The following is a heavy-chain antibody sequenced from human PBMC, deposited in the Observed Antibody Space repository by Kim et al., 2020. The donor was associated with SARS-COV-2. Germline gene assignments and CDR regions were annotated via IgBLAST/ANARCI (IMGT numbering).Heavy chain of an antibody. Sequence: GGSLRLSCAASGFTFSSYAMHWVRQAPGKGLEWVAFISYDGSNKYYADSVKGRFTISRDNSKNTLYLQMNSLRAEDTAVYYCARDGYYYDSSGYYFNPEYYYHHYMDVWGQGTTVTVSS. V-gene: IGHV3-30*04. CDR2: ISYDGSNK. CDR1: GFTFSSYA. J-gene: IGHJ6*03. D-gene: IGHD3-22*01. CDR3: ARDGYYYDSSGYYFNPEYYYHHYMDV.